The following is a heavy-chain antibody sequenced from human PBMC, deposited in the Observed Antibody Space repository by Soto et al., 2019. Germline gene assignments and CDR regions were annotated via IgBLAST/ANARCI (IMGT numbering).Heavy chain of an antibody. CDR1: GFTFSSHW. J-gene: IGHJ4*02. Sequence: EVQLVESGGGLVQPGGSLRLSCTASGFTFSSHWLHWVRQAPGKGLMWISRILNDGTTTNYADSVKGRFTVSRDNAKKTMSLQMNNLRAEDTAVYYCATWRGGYTYGLDHWGQGTPGTVSS. V-gene: IGHV3-74*01. D-gene: IGHD5-18*01. CDR2: ILNDGTTT. CDR3: ATWRGGYTYGLDH.